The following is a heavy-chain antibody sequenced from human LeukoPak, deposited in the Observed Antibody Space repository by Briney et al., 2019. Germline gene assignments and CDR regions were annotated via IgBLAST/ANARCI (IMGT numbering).Heavy chain of an antibody. CDR1: GYTFTSYG. V-gene: IGHV1-18*01. Sequence: ASVKVSCKASGYTFTSYGISWVRQAPGQGLEGMGWISAYNGNTNYAQKLHGSVTMTTDTSTSTAYMELRSLRSDDTAVYYCAREGYGDNVGNWFDPWGQGTLVTVSS. J-gene: IGHJ5*02. D-gene: IGHD4-17*01. CDR2: ISAYNGNT. CDR3: AREGYGDNVGNWFDP.